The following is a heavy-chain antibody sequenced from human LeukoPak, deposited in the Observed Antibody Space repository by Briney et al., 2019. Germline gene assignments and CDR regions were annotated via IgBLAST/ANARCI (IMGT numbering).Heavy chain of an antibody. CDR1: GLTFDDYA. Sequence: GRSLRLSCAASGLTFDDYAMHWVRQAPGKGLEWVSGISWNSGSIGYADSVKGRFTISRDNAKNSLYLQMNSLRAEDTALYYCAKGKKIAVAGLFDYWGQGTLVTVSS. V-gene: IGHV3-9*01. CDR2: ISWNSGSI. D-gene: IGHD6-19*01. J-gene: IGHJ4*02. CDR3: AKGKKIAVAGLFDY.